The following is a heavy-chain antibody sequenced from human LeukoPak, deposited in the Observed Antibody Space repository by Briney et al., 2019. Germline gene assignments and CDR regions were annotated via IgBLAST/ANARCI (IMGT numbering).Heavy chain of an antibody. D-gene: IGHD3-3*01. CDR3: ARGHDFWSGFPDY. V-gene: IGHV4-61*02. CDR2: IYTSGST. CDR1: GGSISSGSYY. J-gene: IGHJ4*02. Sequence: SETLSLTCTVSGGSISSGSYYWSWIRQPAGKGLEWIGRIYTSGSTNYNPSLKSRVTISVDTSKNQFSLRLSSVTAADTAVYYCARGHDFWSGFPDYWGQGTLVTVSS.